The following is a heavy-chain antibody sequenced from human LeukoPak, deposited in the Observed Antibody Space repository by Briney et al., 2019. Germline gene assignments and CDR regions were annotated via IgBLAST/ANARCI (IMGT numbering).Heavy chain of an antibody. V-gene: IGHV3-21*01. J-gene: IGHJ4*02. CDR1: GFSFSDYS. D-gene: IGHD3-22*01. CDR3: ARDSFAGYDSSGYSSYDY. Sequence: GGSLRLSCAASGFSFSDYSMNWVRQAPGKGLEWVSFISSYSTYIYYADSLKGRFTISRDNAKKSLYLQMNSLRAEDTAVYYCARDSFAGYDSSGYSSYDYWGQGTLVTVSS. CDR2: ISSYSTYI.